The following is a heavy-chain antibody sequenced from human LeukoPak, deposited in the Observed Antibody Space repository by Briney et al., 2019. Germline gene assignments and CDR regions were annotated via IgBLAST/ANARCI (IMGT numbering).Heavy chain of an antibody. D-gene: IGHD4-11*01. Sequence: GASVKVSCKASGYTFTSYGITWVRQAPGQGLEWMGWISAHNGNTNYAQKFQGRLTMTRDTSTNTVYMELSSLRSEDTAVYYCAREPTVNTYYFDYWGQGTLVTVSS. CDR2: ISAHNGNT. CDR1: GYTFTSYG. J-gene: IGHJ4*02. V-gene: IGHV1-18*01. CDR3: AREPTVNTYYFDY.